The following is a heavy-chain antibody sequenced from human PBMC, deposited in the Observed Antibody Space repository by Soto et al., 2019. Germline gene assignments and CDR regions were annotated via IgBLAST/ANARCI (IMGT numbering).Heavy chain of an antibody. CDR1: GGSFSGYY. J-gene: IGHJ4*02. CDR2: INHGGST. D-gene: IGHD5-12*01. V-gene: IGHV4-34*02. CDR3: ASGEQTIIPKD. Sequence: QVQLQQWGAGLLKPSETLSLTCAVYGGSFSGYYWSWIRQPPGKGLDWIGEINHGGSTNYNPSLKSRVTISIDTSKNQFSLKLSSVTAADTAVYYCASGEQTIIPKDWGQGTLVTVSS.